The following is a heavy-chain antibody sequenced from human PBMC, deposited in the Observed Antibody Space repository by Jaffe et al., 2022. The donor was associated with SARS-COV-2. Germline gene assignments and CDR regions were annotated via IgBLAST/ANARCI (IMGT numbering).Heavy chain of an antibody. CDR3: AREGASVGATSSFDY. V-gene: IGHV4-61*02. CDR1: GGSISSGSYY. CDR2: IYTSGST. D-gene: IGHD1-26*01. Sequence: QVQLQESGPGLVKPSQTLSLTCTVSGGSISSGSYYWSWIRQPAGKGLEWIGRIYTSGSTNYNPSLKSRVTISVDTSKNQFSLKLSSVTAADTAVYYCAREGASVGATSSFDYWGQGTLVTVSS. J-gene: IGHJ4*02.